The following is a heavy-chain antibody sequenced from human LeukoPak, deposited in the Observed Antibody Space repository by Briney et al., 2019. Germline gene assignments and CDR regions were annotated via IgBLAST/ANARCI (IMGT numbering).Heavy chain of an antibody. J-gene: IGHJ5*02. D-gene: IGHD4-11*01. Sequence: TGGSLRLSCAPSGFTFSSYAMSWVRQAPGKGLEWVSAISGSGGSTYYADSVKGRFTISRDNSKNTLYLQMNSLRAEDTAVYYCANEYSNYGYWFDPWGQGTLVTVSS. V-gene: IGHV3-23*01. CDR2: ISGSGGST. CDR3: ANEYSNYGYWFDP. CDR1: GFTFSSYA.